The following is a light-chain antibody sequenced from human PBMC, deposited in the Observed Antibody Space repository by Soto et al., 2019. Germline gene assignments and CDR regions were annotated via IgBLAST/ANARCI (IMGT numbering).Light chain of an antibody. Sequence: EIVLTQSPGTLSLSPGERATLSCRASQSVSSSYLAWYQQKPGQAPRLLIYGAASRATGIPDRFTGSGSGTDFALTISRLEPEDFAVYFCQHYGNSPRFGQGTKVEIK. CDR3: QHYGNSPR. J-gene: IGKJ1*01. CDR2: GAA. CDR1: QSVSSSY. V-gene: IGKV3-20*01.